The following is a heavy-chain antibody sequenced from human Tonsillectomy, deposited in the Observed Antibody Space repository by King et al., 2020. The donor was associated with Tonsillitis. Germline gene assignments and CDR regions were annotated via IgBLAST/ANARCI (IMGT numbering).Heavy chain of an antibody. D-gene: IGHD5-12*01. CDR2: ISPLFGTP. J-gene: IGHJ3*01. Sequence: QLVQSGAEVKKPGSSVKVSCKASGGTFNSYPVSWVRQAPGQGLEWMGGISPLFGTPYYAQRFQGRVTITADESTTTSYMEVNSLRFEDTAVYYCARGAATINGLIIDAFDVWGQGTLVTVSS. CDR1: GGTFNSYP. CDR3: ARGAATINGLIIDAFDV. V-gene: IGHV1-69*01.